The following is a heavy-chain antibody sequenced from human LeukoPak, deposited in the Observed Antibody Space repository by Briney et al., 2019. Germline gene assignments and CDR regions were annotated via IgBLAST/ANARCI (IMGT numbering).Heavy chain of an antibody. D-gene: IGHD1-7*01. Sequence: ASVKVSCKASGFTFTSSAMQWVRQARGQRLEWIGWIVVGSGNTNYAQKFQERVTITRDMSTSTAYMELSSLRSEDTAVYYCAADSGITGTTTRFDYWGQGTLVTVSS. CDR1: GFTFTSSA. V-gene: IGHV1-58*02. J-gene: IGHJ4*02. CDR3: AADSGITGTTTRFDY. CDR2: IVVGSGNT.